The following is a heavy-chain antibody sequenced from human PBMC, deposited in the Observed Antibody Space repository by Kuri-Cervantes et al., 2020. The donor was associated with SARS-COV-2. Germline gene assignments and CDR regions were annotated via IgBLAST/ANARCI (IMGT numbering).Heavy chain of an antibody. CDR1: GSSISSSSNY. V-gene: IGHV4-39*01. D-gene: IGHD3-3*01. J-gene: IGHJ4*02. CDR2: IYCSGST. CDR3: ARRWFDFWSVYYMFDS. Sequence: EALKISCTVSGSSISSSSNYWGWIRQPPGEGLGWIGSIYCSGSTSYNPSLKSRVTTSVDTTKNQFSLKLSSVTAADTDVYSCARRWFDFWSVYYMFDSWGQGTLVTVSS.